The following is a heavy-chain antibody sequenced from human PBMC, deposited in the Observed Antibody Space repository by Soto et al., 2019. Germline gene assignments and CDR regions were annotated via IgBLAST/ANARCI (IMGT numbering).Heavy chain of an antibody. CDR2: IYWDDAK. J-gene: IGHJ4*02. Sequence: QITLKESGPTLVKPTQNLTLTCTFSGFSLTTSGVGVGWIRQPPGKAPEWLAFIYWDDAKRYSPSLKNRLTVTKDSSKNQVVLTMTNMDPVDTATYYCARNRGSFDYWGQGARVSVSS. CDR3: ARNRGSFDY. D-gene: IGHD3-10*01. V-gene: IGHV2-5*02. CDR1: GFSLTTSGVG.